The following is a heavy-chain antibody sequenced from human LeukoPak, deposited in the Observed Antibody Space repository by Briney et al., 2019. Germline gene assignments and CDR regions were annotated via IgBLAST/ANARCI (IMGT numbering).Heavy chain of an antibody. CDR1: SYY. J-gene: IGHJ4*02. Sequence: SYYWSWIRQPPGKGLEWVANIRQDGSEKYYVDSVKGRFTISRDTAKNSLYLQMNSLRAEDTAVYYCARGHYYFDYWGQGTLVTVSS. CDR3: ARGHYYFDY. CDR2: IRQDGSEK. V-gene: IGHV3-7*03.